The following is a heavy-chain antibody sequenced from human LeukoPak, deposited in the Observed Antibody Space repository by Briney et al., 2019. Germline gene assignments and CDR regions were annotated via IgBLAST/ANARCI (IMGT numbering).Heavy chain of an antibody. CDR2: TTHSGITT. D-gene: IGHD6-19*01. J-gene: IGHJ4*02. CDR3: AKPVTGSIFDY. V-gene: IGHV3-23*01. Sequence: GGYLRLSCTASGFSFTDFDMNWVRQAPGKGLEWVTHTTHSGITTHYADSVKGRFTISRDNSKSTLYLQMNSLRAEDTAVYYCAKPVTGSIFDYWGRGTLVTVSS. CDR1: GFSFTDFD.